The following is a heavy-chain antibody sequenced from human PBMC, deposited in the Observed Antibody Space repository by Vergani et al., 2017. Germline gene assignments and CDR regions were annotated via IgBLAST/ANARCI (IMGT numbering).Heavy chain of an antibody. Sequence: EVQLVESGGGLVQPGRSLRLSCAASGFTFDDYAMHWVRQAPGKGLEWVSGISWNSGSIGYADSVKGRFTISRDNAKNSLYLQMNSLRAEDTALYYCTTPNWNDVGDYYYGMDVWGQGTTVTVSS. D-gene: IGHD1-1*01. V-gene: IGHV3-9*01. CDR1: GFTFDDYA. CDR2: ISWNSGSI. CDR3: TTPNWNDVGDYYYGMDV. J-gene: IGHJ6*02.